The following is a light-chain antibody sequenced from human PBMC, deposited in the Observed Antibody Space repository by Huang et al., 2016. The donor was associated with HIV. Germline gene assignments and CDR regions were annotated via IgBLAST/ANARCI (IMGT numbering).Light chain of an antibody. CDR3: QQYDKWPPGLT. CDR2: ETS. Sequence: EIMMTQSPATLSVSPGGRATLSCRASQNVRNNLAWYQQKTGQAPRLLIYETSTRASGIPARFSGSGSATYFTLTISGLQSEDFAIYYCQQYDKWPPGLTFGGGTKVEI. CDR1: QNVRNN. J-gene: IGKJ4*01. V-gene: IGKV3D-15*01.